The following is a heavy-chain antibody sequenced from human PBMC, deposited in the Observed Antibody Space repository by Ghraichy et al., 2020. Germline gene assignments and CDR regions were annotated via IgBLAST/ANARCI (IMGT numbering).Heavy chain of an antibody. CDR1: GDSISRY. D-gene: IGHD3-10*01. CDR2: IYDSGNI. Sequence: SETLSLTCTVSGDSISRYWSWIRQPPGKGLEWIGYIYDSGNINYNPSLESRVTISVDTSKNQFSLKVRSVTAADTAVYYCARGPLGSGSDWYFDLWGRGTLVTVSS. CDR3: ARGPLGSGSDWYFDL. V-gene: IGHV4-59*01. J-gene: IGHJ2*01.